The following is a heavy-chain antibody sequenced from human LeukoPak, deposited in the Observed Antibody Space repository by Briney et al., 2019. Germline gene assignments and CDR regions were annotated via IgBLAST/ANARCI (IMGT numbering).Heavy chain of an antibody. CDR1: GYTFTSYD. V-gene: IGHV1-8*01. D-gene: IGHD6-19*01. Sequence: ASVKVSCKASGYTFTSYDINWVRQATGQGLEWMGWMNPNSGNTGYAQKFQGRVTMTRNTSISTAYMELSSLRSEDTAVYYCARCERGSVPGIAVAGTIWFDPWGQGTLVTVSS. CDR2: MNPNSGNT. CDR3: ARCERGSVPGIAVAGTIWFDP. J-gene: IGHJ5*02.